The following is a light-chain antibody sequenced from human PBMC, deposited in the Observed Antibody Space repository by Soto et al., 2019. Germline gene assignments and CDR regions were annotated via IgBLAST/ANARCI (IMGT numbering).Light chain of an antibody. J-gene: IGLJ1*01. CDR1: SSDVGAYDY. Sequence: QSALTQPRSVSGSPGQSVTISCTGTSSDVGAYDYVSWYQQHPGKAPKLIIFEVSRRPSGVPDRFSGSKSGNTASLTISGLQAEDEADYHCCSYAGRYIFVFATATKVTVL. V-gene: IGLV2-11*01. CDR2: EVS. CDR3: CSYAGRYIFV.